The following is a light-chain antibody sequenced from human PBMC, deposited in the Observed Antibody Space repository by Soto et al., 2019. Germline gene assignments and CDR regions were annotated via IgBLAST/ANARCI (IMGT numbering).Light chain of an antibody. CDR2: DVS. J-gene: IGLJ1*01. CDR3: SSYTRSSTLEV. Sequence: QSALTQPASVSGSPGQSITISCTGTSSDVGGYNYVSWYQQHPGKAPKLMIYDVSNRPSGVSNRFSGSKSGNRASLTISGLQAEDEADYYCSSYTRSSTLEVFGTGTKVTVL. V-gene: IGLV2-14*01. CDR1: SSDVGGYNY.